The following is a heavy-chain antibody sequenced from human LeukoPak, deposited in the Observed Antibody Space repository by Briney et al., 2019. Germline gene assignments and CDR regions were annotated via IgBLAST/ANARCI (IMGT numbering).Heavy chain of an antibody. Sequence: SETLSLTCTVSGGSISSSSYYWGWIRQPPGKGLEWIGSIYYSGSTYYNPSLKSRVTISVDTSKNQFSLKLSSVTAADTAVYYCARRGVSSSSYWGQGTLVTVSS. D-gene: IGHD6-6*01. CDR2: IYYSGST. CDR3: ARRGVSSSSY. V-gene: IGHV4-39*01. J-gene: IGHJ4*02. CDR1: GGSISSSSYY.